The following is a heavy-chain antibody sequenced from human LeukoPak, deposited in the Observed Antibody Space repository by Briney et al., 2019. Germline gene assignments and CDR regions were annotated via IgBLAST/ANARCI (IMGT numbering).Heavy chain of an antibody. Sequence: GGSLRLSCAASGFIFSSYAMSWDRQAPGKGLEWVSAISGSGGSTYYADSVKGRFTVSRDNSKNTLYLQMNSLRAEDTAVYYCAKALKQWGDAFDIWGQGTMVTVSS. CDR2: ISGSGGST. D-gene: IGHD6-19*01. J-gene: IGHJ3*02. V-gene: IGHV3-23*01. CDR1: GFIFSSYA. CDR3: AKALKQWGDAFDI.